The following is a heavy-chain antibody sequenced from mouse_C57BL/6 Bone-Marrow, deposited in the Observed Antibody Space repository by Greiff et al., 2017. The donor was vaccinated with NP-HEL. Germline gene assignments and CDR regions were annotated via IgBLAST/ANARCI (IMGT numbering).Heavy chain of an antibody. CDR1: GYTFTSYG. J-gene: IGHJ3*01. CDR3: ARDRSSPFAY. D-gene: IGHD1-1*01. V-gene: IGHV1-81*01. CDR2: IYPRSGNT. Sequence: VHLVESGAELARPGASVKLSCKASGYTFTSYGISWVKQRTGQGLEWIGEIYPRSGNTYYNEKFKGKATLTADKSSSTAYMELRSLTSEDSAVYFCARDRSSPFAYWGQGTLVTVSA.